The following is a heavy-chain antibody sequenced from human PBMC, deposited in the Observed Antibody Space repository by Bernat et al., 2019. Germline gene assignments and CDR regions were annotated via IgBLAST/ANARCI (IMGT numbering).Heavy chain of an antibody. CDR3: AREGVQGASFDY. CDR2: ISYDGSNK. CDR1: GFTFSSYA. D-gene: IGHD3-10*01. Sequence: QVQLVESGGGVVQPGRSLRLSCAASGFTFSSYAMHWVRQAPGKGLEWVAVISYDGSNKYYADSVKGRFTISRDNSKNTLYLQMNSLRAEDTAVYYCAREGVQGASFDYWGQGTLVTVSS. V-gene: IGHV3-30-3*01. J-gene: IGHJ4*02.